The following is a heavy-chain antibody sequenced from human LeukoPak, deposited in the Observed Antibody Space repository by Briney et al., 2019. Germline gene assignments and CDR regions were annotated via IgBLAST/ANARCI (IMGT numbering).Heavy chain of an antibody. CDR2: INLDGSDT. J-gene: IGHJ5*02. CDR3: AKLARNPWRFDP. V-gene: IGHV3-7*01. CDR1: VFTFTTYS. D-gene: IGHD6-19*01. Sequence: GGSLRLSCAASVFTFTTYSMSWGRGSPGKGVGCGSNINLDGSDTFYLHSVRGRFTISRDNAQTSLYLQMNSLTAEDTALYYCAKLARNPWRFDPWGQGALVTVSS.